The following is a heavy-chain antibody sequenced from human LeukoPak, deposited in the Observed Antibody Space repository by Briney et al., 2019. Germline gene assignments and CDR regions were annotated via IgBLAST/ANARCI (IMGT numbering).Heavy chain of an antibody. Sequence: SETLSLTCTVSGGSVSRSPYYWGWIRQPPGKGLEWIGNIYYSGSTYYNPSLKSRVTISVDTSKTQFSLKVTSVTAADTAVYYCARAPRDRGYCGATSCFEYMDVWGRGTTDTISS. CDR1: GGSVSRSPYY. D-gene: IGHD2-2*01. V-gene: IGHV4-39*07. CDR2: IYYSGST. J-gene: IGHJ6*03. CDR3: ARAPRDRGYCGATSCFEYMDV.